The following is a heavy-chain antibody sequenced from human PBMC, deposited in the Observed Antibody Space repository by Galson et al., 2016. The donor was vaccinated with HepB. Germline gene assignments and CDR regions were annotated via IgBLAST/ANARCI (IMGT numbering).Heavy chain of an antibody. D-gene: IGHD6-13*01. V-gene: IGHV4-39*07. J-gene: IGHJ4*02. CDR3: ARDGSAAGTSLDY. Sequence: SETLSLTCTVSGGSISSSSDYRGWIRQPPGKGLEWIGNIYYSGSTYYNPSLKSRVTISVDTSKNQFSLKLSSVTAADTAVYYCARDGSAAGTSLDYWGQGTLVTVSS. CDR1: GGSISSSSDY. CDR2: IYYSGST.